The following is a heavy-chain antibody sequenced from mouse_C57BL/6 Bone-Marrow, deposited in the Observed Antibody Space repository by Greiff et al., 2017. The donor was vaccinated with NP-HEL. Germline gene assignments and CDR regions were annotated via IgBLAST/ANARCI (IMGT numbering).Heavy chain of an antibody. J-gene: IGHJ2*01. Sequence: QVHVKQSGPGLVQPSQRLSITCTVSGFSLTSYGVHWVRQSPGKGLEWLGVIWRGGSTDYNAAFMSRLSITKDNSKSQVFFKMNSLQADDTAIYYCAKPLIYDGYYCYYFDYWGQGTTLTVSS. D-gene: IGHD2-3*01. V-gene: IGHV2-5*01. CDR2: IWRGGST. CDR3: AKPLIYDGYYCYYFDY. CDR1: GFSLTSYG.